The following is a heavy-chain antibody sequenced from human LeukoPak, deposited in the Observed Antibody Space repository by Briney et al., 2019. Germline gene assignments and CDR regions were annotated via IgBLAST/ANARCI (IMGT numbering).Heavy chain of an antibody. V-gene: IGHV1-69*13. Sequence: ASVKVSCRASGYSFNTFGITWVRQAPGQGLEWMGGIIPIFGTANYAQKFQGRVTITADESTSTAYMELSSLRSEDTAVYYCARDDSNYGGGDAFDIWGQGTMVTVSS. CDR3: ARDDSNYGGGDAFDI. J-gene: IGHJ3*02. D-gene: IGHD4-11*01. CDR1: GYSFNTFG. CDR2: IIPIFGTA.